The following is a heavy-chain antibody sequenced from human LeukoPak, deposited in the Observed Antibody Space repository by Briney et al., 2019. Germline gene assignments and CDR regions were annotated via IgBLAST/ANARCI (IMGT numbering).Heavy chain of an antibody. J-gene: IGHJ5*02. CDR3: AKEGATVVTPSWFDP. CDR2: ISGSGGST. V-gene: IGHV3-23*01. Sequence: GGSLRLSCAASGFTFSSYAVSWVRQAPGKGLEWVSAISGSGGSTYYADSVKGWFTISRDNSKNTLYLQMNSLRAEDTAVYYCAKEGATVVTPSWFDPWGQGTLVTVSS. D-gene: IGHD4-23*01. CDR1: GFTFSSYA.